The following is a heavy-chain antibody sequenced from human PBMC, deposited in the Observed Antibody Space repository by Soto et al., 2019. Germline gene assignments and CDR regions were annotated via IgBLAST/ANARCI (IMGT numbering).Heavy chain of an antibody. Sequence: GGSLRVSCAASGFTFSSHDMHWVRQATGKGLEWVSTIGTAGDTYYPGSAKGRFTISRENAKNSLYLQMNSLRAVDTAVYYCARGRLSGYYYMDLWGKGTTVTVSS. CDR1: GFTFSSHD. V-gene: IGHV3-13*01. CDR2: IGTAGDT. D-gene: IGHD3-10*01. CDR3: ARGRLSGYYYMDL. J-gene: IGHJ6*03.